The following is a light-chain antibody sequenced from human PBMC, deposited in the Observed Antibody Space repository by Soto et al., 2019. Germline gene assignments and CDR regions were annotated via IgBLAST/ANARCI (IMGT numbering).Light chain of an antibody. J-gene: IGLJ1*01. V-gene: IGLV2-14*01. Sequence: QSVLTQPASVSGSPGQSITISCTGTSSDVGGYNYVSWYQQHPGKAPKLMIYAVSNRPSGVSNRFSGSKSGNTATLTISGLQAEDEADYYCCSHTVRGTYVFGTGTKVTVL. CDR1: SSDVGGYNY. CDR3: CSHTVRGTYV. CDR2: AVS.